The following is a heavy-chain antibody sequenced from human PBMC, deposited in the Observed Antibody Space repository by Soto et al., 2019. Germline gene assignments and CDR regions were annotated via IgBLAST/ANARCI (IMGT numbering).Heavy chain of an antibody. CDR1: GASMENHY. Sequence: SETLSLTCTVSGASMENHYGSWIRQPPGKGLEYIGYMFYTGRADYNASFTSRATLSVDTSNNQFSLKLRSVTAADTAVYYCARSGHSFEGAVWARGIQVTVSS. V-gene: IGHV4-59*11. CDR2: MFYTGRA. CDR3: ARSGHSFEGAV. J-gene: IGHJ4*02. D-gene: IGHD3-16*01.